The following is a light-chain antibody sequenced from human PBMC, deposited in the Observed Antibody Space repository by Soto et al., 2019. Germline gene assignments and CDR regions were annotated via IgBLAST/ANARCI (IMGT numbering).Light chain of an antibody. CDR1: QGISSY. CDR3: QQLNSYPPYT. J-gene: IGKJ2*01. Sequence: DIPLTQSPSFLSASVGDRVTITCRASQGISSYLAWYQQKPGKAPKLLIYAASTLQSGVPSRCSGSGSGTEFTLTISSLQPEDFATYYCQQLNSYPPYTFGQGTKLEIK. CDR2: AAS. V-gene: IGKV1-9*01.